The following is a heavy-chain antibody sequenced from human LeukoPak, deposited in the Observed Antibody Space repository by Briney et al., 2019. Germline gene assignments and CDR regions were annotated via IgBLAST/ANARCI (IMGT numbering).Heavy chain of an antibody. CDR1: GFTFSSYS. CDR3: ARDVGCSSTSCYNNY. Sequence: PGGSLRLSCAASGFTFSSYSMNWVRQAPGKGLEWVANIKQDGSEKYYVDSVKGRFTISRDNTKNSLYLQMNSLTAEDTAVYYYARDVGCSSTSCYNNYWGQGTLVTVSS. V-gene: IGHV3-7*01. J-gene: IGHJ4*02. CDR2: IKQDGSEK. D-gene: IGHD2-2*02.